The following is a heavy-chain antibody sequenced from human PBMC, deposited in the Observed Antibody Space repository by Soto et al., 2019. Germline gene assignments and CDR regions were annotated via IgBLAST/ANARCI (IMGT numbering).Heavy chain of an antibody. Sequence: SVKVSCKASGYTFTSYGISWVRQAPGQGLEWMGWISAYNGNTNYAQKLQGRVTMTTDTSTSTAYMELRSLRSDDTAVYYCARVGVRYSSSYGSVVPNWFDPWGQGTLVTVSS. V-gene: IGHV1-18*01. J-gene: IGHJ5*02. CDR3: ARVGVRYSSSYGSVVPNWFDP. CDR2: ISAYNGNT. D-gene: IGHD6-6*01. CDR1: GYTFTSYG.